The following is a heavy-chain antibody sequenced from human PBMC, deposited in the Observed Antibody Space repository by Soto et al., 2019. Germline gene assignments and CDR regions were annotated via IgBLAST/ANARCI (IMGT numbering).Heavy chain of an antibody. V-gene: IGHV3-7*01. CDR3: QRVHRGYDLIDY. D-gene: IGHD5-12*01. CDR1: GFTLSSYW. Sequence: PGGSLRLSCAASGFTLSSYWMSWVRQAPGKGLEWVANIKQDGSEKYYVDSVKGRFTISRDNAKNSLYLQMNSLRAEDTAVYYCQRVHRGYDLIDYWGQGTLVTVSS. CDR2: IKQDGSEK. J-gene: IGHJ4*02.